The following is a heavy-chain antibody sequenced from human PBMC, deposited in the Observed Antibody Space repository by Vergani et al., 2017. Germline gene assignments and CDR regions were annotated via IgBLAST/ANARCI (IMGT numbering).Heavy chain of an antibody. J-gene: IGHJ4*02. Sequence: QLQLQESGPGLVKPSETLSLTCTVSGGSISSSSYYWGWIRQPPGKGLEWIGSSYYSGSTYYNPSLKSRVTISVDTSKNQFSLKLSSVTAADTAVYYCARHGDYYDSSGYYSPFDYWGQGTLVTVSS. CDR2: SYYSGST. D-gene: IGHD3-22*01. CDR3: ARHGDYYDSSGYYSPFDY. CDR1: GGSISSSSYY. V-gene: IGHV4-39*01.